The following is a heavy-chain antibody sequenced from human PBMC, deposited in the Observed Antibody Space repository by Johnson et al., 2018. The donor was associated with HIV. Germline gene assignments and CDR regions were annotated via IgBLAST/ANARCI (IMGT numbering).Heavy chain of an antibody. CDR2: ISTSGSTI. V-gene: IGHV3-48*04. CDR1: GFTFSSYW. CDR3: AKDQSWIGTGQDTFDI. D-gene: IGHD1-1*01. Sequence: VQLVESGGGLVQPGGSLRLSCAASGFTFSSYWMSWVRQAPGKGLEWVSYISTSGSTIYYADSVKGRFTISRDNAKNSLSLQMNSLRAEDTAVYYCAKDQSWIGTGQDTFDIWGQGTMVTVSS. J-gene: IGHJ3*02.